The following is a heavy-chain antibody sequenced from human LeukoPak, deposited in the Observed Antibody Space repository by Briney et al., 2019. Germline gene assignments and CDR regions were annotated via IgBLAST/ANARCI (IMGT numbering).Heavy chain of an antibody. CDR2: INPNSGDT. D-gene: IGHD3-22*01. J-gene: IGHJ1*01. CDR1: AYTFTGYY. Sequence: ASVKVCCTASAYTFTGYYMHRVRQAPGPGLERVGWINPNSGDTNYAQKLQGRVTMTRDTSINTAYMELSRLRADDTAVYYCARDPINYYDSSGYDWGQGTLVTVSS. CDR3: ARDPINYYDSSGYD. V-gene: IGHV1-2*02.